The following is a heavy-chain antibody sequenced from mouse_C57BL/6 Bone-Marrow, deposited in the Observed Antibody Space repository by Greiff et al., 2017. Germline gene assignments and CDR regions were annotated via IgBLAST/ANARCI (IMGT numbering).Heavy chain of an antibody. D-gene: IGHD1-1*01. Sequence: QVQLQQPGTELVKPGASVKLSCKASGYTFTSYWMHWVKQRPGQGLEWIGNINPSNGGTNYNEKFKSKATLTADKSSSTAYMQLSSLTSEDSAVDYCARDFVLLRCDYWGQGTTLTVSS. J-gene: IGHJ2*01. V-gene: IGHV1-53*01. CDR1: GYTFTSYW. CDR2: INPSNGGT. CDR3: ARDFVLLRCDY.